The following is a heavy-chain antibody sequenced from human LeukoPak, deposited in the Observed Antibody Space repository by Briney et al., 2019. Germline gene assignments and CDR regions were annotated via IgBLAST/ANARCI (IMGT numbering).Heavy chain of an antibody. J-gene: IGHJ6*02. D-gene: IGHD3-9*01. V-gene: IGHV3-23*01. CDR3: AKDPKRLRYFDWFRSPDPKNYYYYGMDV. Sequence: QPGGSLRLSCAASGFTFSSYAMSWVRQAPGKGLEWVSAISGSGGSTYYADSVKGRFTISRDNSKNTLYLQMNSLRAEDTAVYYCAKDPKRLRYFDWFRSPDPKNYYYYGMDVWGQGTTVTVSS. CDR2: ISGSGGST. CDR1: GFTFSSYA.